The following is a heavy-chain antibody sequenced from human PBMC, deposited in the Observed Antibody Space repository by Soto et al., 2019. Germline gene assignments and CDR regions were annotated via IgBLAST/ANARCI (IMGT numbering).Heavy chain of an antibody. D-gene: IGHD6-19*01. Sequence: QVQLQESGTGLVKPSETLSLTCTVSGGSISSYYWSWIRQPPGKGLEWIGYIYYSGSTNYNPSLKSRVTISVDTSKNQFSLKLSSVTAADTAVYYCARGRYSSGWASWGQGTLVTVSS. J-gene: IGHJ5*02. V-gene: IGHV4-59*01. CDR1: GGSISSYY. CDR2: IYYSGST. CDR3: ARGRYSSGWAS.